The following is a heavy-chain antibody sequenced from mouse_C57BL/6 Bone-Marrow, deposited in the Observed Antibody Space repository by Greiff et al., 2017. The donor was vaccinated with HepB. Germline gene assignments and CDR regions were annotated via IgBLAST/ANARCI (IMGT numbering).Heavy chain of an antibody. J-gene: IGHJ2*01. CDR2: INPYNGGT. V-gene: IGHV1-19*01. D-gene: IGHD1-1*01. CDR1: GYTFTDYY. Sequence: VHVKQSGPVLVKPGASVKMSCKASGYTFTDYYMNWVKQSHGKSLEWIGVINPYNGGTSYNQKFKGKATLTVDKSSSTAYMELNSLTSEDSAVYYCAREYYGSSLFDYWGQGTTLTVSS. CDR3: AREYYGSSLFDY.